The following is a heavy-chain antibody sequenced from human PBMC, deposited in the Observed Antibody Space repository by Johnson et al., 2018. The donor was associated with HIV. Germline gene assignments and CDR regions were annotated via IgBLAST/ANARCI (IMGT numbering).Heavy chain of an antibody. CDR2: ISYDGSNK. CDR1: EFTFSSYA. J-gene: IGHJ3*02. CDR3: MSRRGSPRARDAFDI. D-gene: IGHD5-24*01. V-gene: IGHV3-30-3*01. Sequence: QVQLVESGGGVVQPGRSLRLSCAASEFTFSSYAMHWVRQAPGKGLEWVAVISYDGSNKYYADSVKGRFTISRDNSKNTLYLQMNSLRAEDTAVYYCMSRRGSPRARDAFDIWGQGKMVTVSS.